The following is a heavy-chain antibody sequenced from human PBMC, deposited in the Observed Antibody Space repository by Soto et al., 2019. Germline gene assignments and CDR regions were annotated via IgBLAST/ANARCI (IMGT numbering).Heavy chain of an antibody. CDR3: ARGRTDFDY. Sequence: GGCLRLSCAASGFTFSSYAMHWVRQAPGKGLEWVAVISYDGSNKYYADSVKGRFTISRDNSKNTLYLQMNSLRAEDTAVYYCARGRTDFDYWGQGTLVTVSS. D-gene: IGHD4-17*01. J-gene: IGHJ4*02. CDR1: GFTFSSYA. V-gene: IGHV3-30-3*01. CDR2: ISYDGSNK.